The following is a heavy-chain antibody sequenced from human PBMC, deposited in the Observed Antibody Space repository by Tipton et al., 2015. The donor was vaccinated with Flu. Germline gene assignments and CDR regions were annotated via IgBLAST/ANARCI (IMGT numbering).Heavy chain of an antibody. CDR2: SFYSGST. Sequence: TLSLTCTVSGGSVNYFYWNWIRQSPGKGLEWIGFSFYSGSTAYNPSLRGRVTMSVDTSKNQFSLRLSSLTAADTAVYYCATRGSFSGSQSDDYWGQGTLVTVSA. D-gene: IGHD1-26*01. CDR3: ATRGSFSGSQSDDY. V-gene: IGHV4-59*02. CDR1: GGSVNYFY. J-gene: IGHJ4*02.